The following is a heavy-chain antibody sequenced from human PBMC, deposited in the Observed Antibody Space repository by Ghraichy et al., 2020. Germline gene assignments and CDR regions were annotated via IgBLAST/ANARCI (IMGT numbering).Heavy chain of an antibody. V-gene: IGHV3-53*01. CDR1: GFTVSSNY. CDR3: ARYFGSGSFFPRRNDY. Sequence: GGSLRLSCAVSGFTVSSNYMTWVRQAPGKGLEWVSVIYIDGSTYYADSVKGRFTISRDNSNNTLYLQMNSLGAEDTAMYYCARYFGSGSFFPRRNDYWGQGTLVTVSS. CDR2: IYIDGST. D-gene: IGHD3-10*01. J-gene: IGHJ4*02.